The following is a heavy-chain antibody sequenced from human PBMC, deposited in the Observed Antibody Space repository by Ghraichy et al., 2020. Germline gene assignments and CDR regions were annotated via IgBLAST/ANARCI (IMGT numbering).Heavy chain of an antibody. Sequence: SETLSLTCTVSGGSISSYYWSWIRQPPGKGLEWIGYIYYSGSTNYNPSLKSRVTISVDTSKNQFSLKLSSVTAADTAVYYCAREGYSSSWYKDYYYYYYMDVWGKVTTVTVSS. CDR2: IYYSGST. CDR3: AREGYSSSWYKDYYYYYYMDV. CDR1: GGSISSYY. D-gene: IGHD6-13*01. J-gene: IGHJ6*03. V-gene: IGHV4-59*01.